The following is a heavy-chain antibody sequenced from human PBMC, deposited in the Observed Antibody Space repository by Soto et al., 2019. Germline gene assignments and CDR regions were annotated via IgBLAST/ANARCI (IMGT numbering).Heavy chain of an antibody. CDR3: ARDKVGYSYGWYRYYYYGMDV. J-gene: IGHJ6*02. Sequence: QVQLVQSGAEVKKPGSSVKVSCKASGGTFSSYAISWVRQAPGQGLEWMGGIIPIFGTANYAQKFQGRVTITADESTSTAYMELSSLRSEDTAVYYCARDKVGYSYGWYRYYYYGMDVWGQGTTVTVSS. CDR2: IIPIFGTA. CDR1: GGTFSSYA. D-gene: IGHD5-18*01. V-gene: IGHV1-69*01.